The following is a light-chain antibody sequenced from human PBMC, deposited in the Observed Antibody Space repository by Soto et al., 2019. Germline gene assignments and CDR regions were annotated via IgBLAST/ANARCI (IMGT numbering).Light chain of an antibody. CDR3: QTWGTGIQV. CDR1: NGHSSYA. CDR2: LNSDGSH. V-gene: IGLV4-69*01. J-gene: IGLJ3*02. Sequence: QPVLTQSPSASASLGASVKLTCTLTNGHSSYAIAWHQQQPEKGPRYLMKLNSDGSHSKGDGIPDRFSGSSSGAERYLTISSRQSEDEADYYCQTWGTGIQVFGGGTKVTVL.